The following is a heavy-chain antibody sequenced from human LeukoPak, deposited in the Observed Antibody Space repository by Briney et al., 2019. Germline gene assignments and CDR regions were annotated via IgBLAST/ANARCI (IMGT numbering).Heavy chain of an antibody. CDR1: GYSFTSYW. CDR3: ARRSYCSGGSCPFDY. CDR2: IYPGDSHT. D-gene: IGHD2-15*01. Sequence: RAGESLKISCKGSGYSFTSYWIGWVRQMPGKGLEWMGIIYPGDSHTVYSPSFQGQVTISADKSISTAYLQWSSLKASDTAMYYCARRSYCSGGSCPFDYWGQGTLVTVSS. V-gene: IGHV5-51*01. J-gene: IGHJ4*02.